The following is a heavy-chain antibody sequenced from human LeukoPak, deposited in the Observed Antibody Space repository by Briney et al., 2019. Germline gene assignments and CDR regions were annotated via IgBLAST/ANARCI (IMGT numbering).Heavy chain of an antibody. Sequence: ASVKVSCKASGYTFTGYYMHWVRQAPGQGREWMGWINPNSGGTNYAQKFQGRVTMTRDTSISTAYMELSRLRSDDTAVYYCARGRGLGGSYEFDYWGQGTLVTVSS. D-gene: IGHD1-26*01. V-gene: IGHV1-2*02. J-gene: IGHJ4*02. CDR3: ARGRGLGGSYEFDY. CDR2: INPNSGGT. CDR1: GYTFTGYY.